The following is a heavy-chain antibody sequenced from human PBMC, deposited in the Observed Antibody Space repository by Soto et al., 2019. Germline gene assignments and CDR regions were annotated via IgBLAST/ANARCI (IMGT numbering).Heavy chain of an antibody. CDR2: INSDGSST. D-gene: IGHD4-17*01. V-gene: IGHV3-74*01. CDR1: GFTFSSYW. CDR3: ASLNHDYGYDSFDI. J-gene: IGHJ3*02. Sequence: EVQLVESGGGLVQPGGSLRLSCAASGFTFSSYWMHWVRQAPGKGMVWVSRINSDGSSTSYADSVKGRFTISRDNAKNTLYLQMNRLSAEDTAVYYCASLNHDYGYDSFDIWGQGTMVTVAS.